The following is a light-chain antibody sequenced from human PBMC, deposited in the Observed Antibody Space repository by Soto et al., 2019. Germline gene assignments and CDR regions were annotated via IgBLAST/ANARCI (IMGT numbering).Light chain of an antibody. CDR1: TSNIGSNY. J-gene: IGLJ1*01. CDR2: RNN. Sequence: QSVLTQPPSASGTPGQGVTISCSGSTSNIGSNYVYWYQQLPGTAPKLLIYRNNQRPSGVPDRFSGSKSGTSASLAISGLRSDDEADYFCETWDERLNGFYLFGNGTKVTVL. V-gene: IGLV1-47*01. CDR3: ETWDERLNGFYL.